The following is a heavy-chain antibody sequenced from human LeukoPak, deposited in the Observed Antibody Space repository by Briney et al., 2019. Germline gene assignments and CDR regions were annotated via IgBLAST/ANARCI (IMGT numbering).Heavy chain of an antibody. Sequence: SETLSLTCTVSGGSISSYYWKWLRQPPGKGLEWIGYIYYSGSTNYNPSLKSRVTISVDTSKNQFSLKLSSVTAADTAVYYCARRVHYDFWSGYYYDYWGQGTLVTVSS. V-gene: IGHV4-59*01. CDR3: ARRVHYDFWSGYYYDY. CDR2: IYYSGST. D-gene: IGHD3-3*01. J-gene: IGHJ4*02. CDR1: GGSISSYY.